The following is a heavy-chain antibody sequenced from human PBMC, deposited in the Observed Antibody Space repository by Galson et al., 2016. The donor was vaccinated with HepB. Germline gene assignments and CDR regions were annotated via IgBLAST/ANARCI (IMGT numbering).Heavy chain of an antibody. Sequence: SVKVSCKASGYTFMTYGISWVRQAPGQGLEWMGWINPYNDNTIFAQKFQGRVTMTTDTSTSTAYMELRSLRSDDTAVYYCARRRLAGTKFGSFTNHGMDVWGQGTTVTVSS. V-gene: IGHV1-18*01. CDR1: GYTFMTYG. CDR2: INPYNDNT. D-gene: IGHD6-19*01. CDR3: ARRRLAGTKFGSFTNHGMDV. J-gene: IGHJ6*02.